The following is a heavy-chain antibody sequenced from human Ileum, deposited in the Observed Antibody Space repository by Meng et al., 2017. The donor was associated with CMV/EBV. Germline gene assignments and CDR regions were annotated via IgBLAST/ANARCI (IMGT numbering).Heavy chain of an antibody. V-gene: IGHV3-23*03. Sequence: GGSLRLSCAASGFTFSSYAMSWVRQAPGNGLEWVSVIYSGGSSTYYADSVKGRFTISRDNSKNTLYLQMNSLRAEDTAVYYCAKERGYGMDVWGQGTTVTVSS. CDR1: GFTFSSYA. CDR3: AKERGYGMDV. J-gene: IGHJ6*02. CDR2: IYSGGSST.